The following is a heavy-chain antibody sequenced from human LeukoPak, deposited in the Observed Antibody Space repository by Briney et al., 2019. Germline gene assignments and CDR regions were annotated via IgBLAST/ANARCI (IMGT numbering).Heavy chain of an antibody. CDR1: GGSISSYY. D-gene: IGHD3-10*01. CDR3: ARVYYGSGDNWFDP. Sequence: SETLSLTCTVSGGSISSYYWSWIRQPAGKGLEWIGRIYTSGSTNYNPSLKSRVTMSVDTSKNQFSLKLSSVTAADTAVYYCARVYYGSGDNWFDPWGQGTLVTVSS. CDR2: IYTSGST. J-gene: IGHJ5*02. V-gene: IGHV4-4*07.